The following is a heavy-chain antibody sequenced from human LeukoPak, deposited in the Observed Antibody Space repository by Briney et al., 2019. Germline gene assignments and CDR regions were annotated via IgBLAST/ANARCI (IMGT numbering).Heavy chain of an antibody. CDR2: IYYSGST. J-gene: IGHJ4*01. Sequence: SETLSLTCTVSGGSISSSSYYWGWIRQPPGKGLEWIGSIYYSGSTYYNPSLKSRVTISVDTSKNQFSLKLSSVTAADTAVYYCARLQSRITMVRGVIPDYWGQGTLVTVSS. CDR3: ARLQSRITMVRGVIPDY. CDR1: GGSISSSSYY. D-gene: IGHD3-10*01. V-gene: IGHV4-39*01.